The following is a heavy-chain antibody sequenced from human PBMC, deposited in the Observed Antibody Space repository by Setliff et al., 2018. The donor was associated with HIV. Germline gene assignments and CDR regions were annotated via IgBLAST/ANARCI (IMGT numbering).Heavy chain of an antibody. CDR3: ARAELHYDILTQFKSVDV. Sequence: SETLSLTCTVSGGSISSSSYYWGWIRQPPGKGLEWIGSFYYSGNTYHNPSLKGRISISLDTSKNQFSLRLSSATAADTAVYYCARAELHYDILTQFKSVDVWGQGTTVTVSS. V-gene: IGHV4-39*07. J-gene: IGHJ6*02. CDR2: FYYSGNT. D-gene: IGHD3-9*01. CDR1: GGSISSSSYY.